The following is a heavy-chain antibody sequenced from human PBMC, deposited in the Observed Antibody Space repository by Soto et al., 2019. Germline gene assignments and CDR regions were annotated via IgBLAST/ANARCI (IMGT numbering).Heavy chain of an antibody. CDR1: GYTFTGYY. CDR3: ARDRRSAYYDSSGYYDY. D-gene: IGHD3-22*01. V-gene: IGHV1-2*04. CDR2: INPNSGGT. J-gene: IGHJ4*02. Sequence: ASVKVTCKASGYTFTGYYMHWVRQAPGQGLGWMGWINPNSGGTNYAQKFQGWVTMTRDTSISTAYMELSRLRSDDTAVYYCARDRRSAYYDSSGYYDYWGQGTLLTVSS.